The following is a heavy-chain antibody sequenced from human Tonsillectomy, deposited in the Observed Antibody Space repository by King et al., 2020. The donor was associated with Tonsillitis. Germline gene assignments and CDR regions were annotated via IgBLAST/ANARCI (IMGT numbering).Heavy chain of an antibody. CDR1: GYSFTSYW. D-gene: IGHD3-22*01. CDR2: IYPGDSDT. J-gene: IGHJ4*02. Sequence: VQLVQSGAEVKKPGESLKISCKGSGYSFTSYWIVWVRQMPGKGLEWMGIIYPGDSDTRYSPSFQGQVTISADKSIGTAYLQWSSLKASDTAMYYCARLDYDGSAYSLTGGEPLPFDYWGQGTLVTVSS. CDR3: ARLDYDGSAYSLTGGEPLPFDY. V-gene: IGHV5-51*03.